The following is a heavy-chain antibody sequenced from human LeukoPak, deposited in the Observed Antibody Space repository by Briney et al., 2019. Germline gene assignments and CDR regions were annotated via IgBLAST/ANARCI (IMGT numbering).Heavy chain of an antibody. V-gene: IGHV4-4*07. D-gene: IGHD3-10*01. CDR2: IYTSGST. CDR3: AREVQVRGVYYYYYYMDV. Sequence: SETLSLTCTVSGGSISSYYWSWIRQPAGKGLEWIGRIYTSGSTNYNPSLKSRVTMSVDTSKNQFSLKLSSVTAADTAVYYCAREVQVRGVYYYYYYMDVWGKGTTVTISS. J-gene: IGHJ6*03. CDR1: GGSISSYY.